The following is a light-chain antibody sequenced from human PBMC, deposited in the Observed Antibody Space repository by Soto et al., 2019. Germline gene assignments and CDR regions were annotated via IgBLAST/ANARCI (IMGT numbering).Light chain of an antibody. J-gene: IGLJ1*01. CDR2: DVS. CDR1: SSDVGGYNY. V-gene: IGLV2-14*01. CDR3: SSYTCSSTLAGV. Sequence: QSALTQPASVSGSPGQSITISCTGTSSDVGGYNYVSWYQQHPGKAPKLMIYDVSNRPSGVANRFSGSKSGNTASLTISGLQAEDEADYYCSSYTCSSTLAGVFGTGTKVTVL.